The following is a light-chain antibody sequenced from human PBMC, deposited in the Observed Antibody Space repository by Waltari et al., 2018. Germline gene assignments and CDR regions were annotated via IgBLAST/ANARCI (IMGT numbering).Light chain of an antibody. Sequence: QSALTQPPSASGSPGQSVTISCTGTSTAVGVYNYVSWSQQHPGKAPKLLIYEVSERPAGVPDRFSGSKSGYTASLTVSGLQAEDEADYFCASFAGSNTLFGGGTKLTVL. CDR3: ASFAGSNTL. J-gene: IGLJ2*01. CDR1: STAVGVYNY. CDR2: EVS. V-gene: IGLV2-8*01.